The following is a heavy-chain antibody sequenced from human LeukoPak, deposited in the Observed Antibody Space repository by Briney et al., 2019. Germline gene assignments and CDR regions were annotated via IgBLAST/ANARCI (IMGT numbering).Heavy chain of an antibody. Sequence: GGSLRLSCAASGFIFSRDWMTWVRQVPGKGLEWVANIKGDGSEKYFADSVKGRFTISRDNAKNSVYLQMNSLRAEDTAVYYCARDFYSGPFDYWGQGTLVTVSS. CDR2: IKGDGSEK. V-gene: IGHV3-7*01. CDR1: GFIFSRDW. CDR3: ARDFYSGPFDY. J-gene: IGHJ4*02. D-gene: IGHD3-10*01.